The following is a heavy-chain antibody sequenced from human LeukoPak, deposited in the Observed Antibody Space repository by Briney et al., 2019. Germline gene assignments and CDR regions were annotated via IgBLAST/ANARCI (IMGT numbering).Heavy chain of an antibody. D-gene: IGHD1-26*01. V-gene: IGHV4-34*01. CDR2: INHSGST. J-gene: IGHJ5*02. CDR1: GGSFSGYY. CDR3: ASQSLSEYNWFDP. Sequence: SETLSLTCAVYGGSFSGYYWSWIRQPPGKGLEWIGEINHSGSTNYNPSLKSRVTISVDTSKNQFSLKLSSVTAADTAVYYCASQSLSEYNWFDPWGQGTLVTVSS.